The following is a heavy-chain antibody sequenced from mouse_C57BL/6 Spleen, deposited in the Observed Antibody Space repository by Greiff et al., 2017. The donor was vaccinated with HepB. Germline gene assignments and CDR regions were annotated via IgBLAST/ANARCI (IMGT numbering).Heavy chain of an antibody. Sequence: QVQLQQPGAELVKPGASVKLSCKASGYTFTSYWMQWVKQRPGQGLEWIGEIDPSDSYTNYNQKFKGKATLTVDTSSSTAYMQLSSLTSEDSAVYYCARSGITTVPDYWGQGTTLTVSS. CDR3: ARSGITTVPDY. J-gene: IGHJ2*01. D-gene: IGHD1-1*01. CDR1: GYTFTSYW. CDR2: IDPSDSYT. V-gene: IGHV1-50*01.